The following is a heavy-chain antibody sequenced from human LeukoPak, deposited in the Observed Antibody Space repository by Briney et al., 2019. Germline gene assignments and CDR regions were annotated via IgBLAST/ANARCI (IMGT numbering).Heavy chain of an antibody. CDR2: ISSSGSTI. CDR1: GFTFSSYE. Sequence: PGGSLRLSCAASGFTFSSYEMNWVRQAPGKGLEWVSYISSSGSTIYYIDSVKGRFTISRDNAKNSLYLQMNSLRAEDTAFYYCARHDFWSGFKGGDYWGQGTLVTVSS. V-gene: IGHV3-48*03. CDR3: ARHDFWSGFKGGDY. D-gene: IGHD3-3*01. J-gene: IGHJ4*02.